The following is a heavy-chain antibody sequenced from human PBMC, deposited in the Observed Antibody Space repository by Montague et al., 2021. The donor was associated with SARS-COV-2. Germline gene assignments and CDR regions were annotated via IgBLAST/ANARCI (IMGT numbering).Heavy chain of an antibody. D-gene: IGHD3-22*01. V-gene: IGHV4-34*01. CDR3: ARGRQHFNMIVVVMTGGEYYFDY. Sequence: SETLSLTCAVYGGSFSDYYWSWIRQPPGKGLERIGEINHRGTSKYNPSPKSRVSLSLDTSKNQFSLYLSSVTAADTAVYYCARGRQHFNMIVVVMTGGEYYFDYWGQGTLVTVSS. CDR2: INHRGTS. CDR1: GGSFSDYY. J-gene: IGHJ4*02.